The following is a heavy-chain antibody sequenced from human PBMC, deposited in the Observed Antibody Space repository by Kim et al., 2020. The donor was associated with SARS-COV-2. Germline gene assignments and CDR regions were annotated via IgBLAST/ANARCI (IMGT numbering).Heavy chain of an antibody. CDR1: GYTFTGYY. J-gene: IGHJ4*02. V-gene: IGHV1-2*06. D-gene: IGHD3-10*01. CDR3: ASPQYYYGSGSSNDY. CDR2: INPNSGGT. Sequence: ASVKVSCKASGYTFTGYYMHWVRQAPGQGLEWMGRINPNSGGTNYAQKFQGRVTMTRDTSISTAYMELSRLRSDDTAVYYCASPQYYYGSGSSNDYWGQGTLVTVSS.